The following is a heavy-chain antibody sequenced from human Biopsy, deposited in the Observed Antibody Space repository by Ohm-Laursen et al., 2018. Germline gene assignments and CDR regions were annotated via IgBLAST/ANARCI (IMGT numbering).Heavy chain of an antibody. Sequence: GSSVKVSCKASGGTFSSFGISWVRQAPGQGLEWLGWISVKTGNTNYTQKLQGRVTMTTDTSTNTAYMELSSLTFEDTAVYYCAIEGGTYSKPFDYWGQGSQVIVSS. CDR3: AIEGGTYSKPFDY. J-gene: IGHJ4*02. CDR1: GGTFSSFG. V-gene: IGHV1-18*01. CDR2: ISVKTGNT. D-gene: IGHD1-26*01.